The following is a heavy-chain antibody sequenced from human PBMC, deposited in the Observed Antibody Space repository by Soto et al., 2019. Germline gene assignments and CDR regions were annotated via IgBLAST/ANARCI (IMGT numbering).Heavy chain of an antibody. D-gene: IGHD3-10*01. CDR2: ISGSGGST. J-gene: IGHJ4*02. CDR1: GFTFSSYA. Sequence: GGSLRLSCAASGFTFSSYAMSWVRQAPGKGLEWVSAISGSGGSTYYADSVKGRFTISRDNSKNTLYLQMNSLRAEDTAVYYCAKGPWFGELVYYDYWGQGTLVTVSS. CDR3: AKGPWFGELVYYDY. V-gene: IGHV3-23*01.